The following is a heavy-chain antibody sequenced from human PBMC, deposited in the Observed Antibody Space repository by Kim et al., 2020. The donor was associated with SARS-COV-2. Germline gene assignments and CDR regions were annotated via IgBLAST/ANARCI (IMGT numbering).Heavy chain of an antibody. Sequence: SETLSLTCAVSGGSISSSNWWSWVRQPPGKGLEWIGEIYHSGSTNYNPSLKSRVTISVAKSKNQFSLKLSSVTAADTAVYYCAGACRGGSYFRYYYYGIDVWGQGTTVTVSS. D-gene: IGHD1-26*01. CDR2: IYHSGST. V-gene: IGHV4-4*02. J-gene: IGHJ6*02. CDR1: GGSISSSNW. CDR3: AGACRGGSYFRYYYYGIDV.